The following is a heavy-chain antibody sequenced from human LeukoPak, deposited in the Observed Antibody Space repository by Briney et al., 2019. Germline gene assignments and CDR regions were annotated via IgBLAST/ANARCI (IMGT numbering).Heavy chain of an antibody. V-gene: IGHV3-23*01. CDR1: GFTISSIA. J-gene: IGHJ4*02. D-gene: IGHD2-21*01. CDR3: AKIVGGRHW. CDR2: IMGNGGSA. Sequence: GGSLTLSCSASGFTISSIALSWVRQAQGKGLEWVSGIMGNGGSAYYADSVKGRFTISRDNSKNALYLQRNSLRAEDTAVYYCAKIVGGRHWWGQGTVVSVSS.